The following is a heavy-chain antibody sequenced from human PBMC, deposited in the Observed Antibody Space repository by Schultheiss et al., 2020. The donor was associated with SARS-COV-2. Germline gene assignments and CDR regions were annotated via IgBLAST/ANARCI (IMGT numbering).Heavy chain of an antibody. Sequence: GGSLRLSCAASGFTFGTYNMHWVRQAPGKGLEFVASIRSSGRDIYYADSMQGRFTVSRDNANNSLYLQMHSLRAEDTAVYYCATQRICPKGVCLWGNDYWGQGTLVTVSS. CDR3: ATQRICPKGVCLWGNDY. CDR2: IRSSGRDI. CDR1: GFTFGTYN. J-gene: IGHJ4*02. D-gene: IGHD2-8*01. V-gene: IGHV3-21*01.